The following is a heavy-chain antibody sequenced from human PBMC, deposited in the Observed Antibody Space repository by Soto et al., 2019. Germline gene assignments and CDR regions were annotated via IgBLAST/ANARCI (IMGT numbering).Heavy chain of an antibody. Sequence: HPGGSLRLSCAASGFTFSSYSMNWVRQAPGKGLEWVSYISSSSSTRYYADSVKGRFTISRDNAKNSLYLQMNSLRSDDTAVYYCAKGRGGKTVANFGMDVWGQGVTVTVSS. CDR3: AKGRGGKTVANFGMDV. V-gene: IGHV3-48*01. CDR2: ISSSSSTR. CDR1: GFTFSSYS. J-gene: IGHJ6*02. D-gene: IGHD3-16*01.